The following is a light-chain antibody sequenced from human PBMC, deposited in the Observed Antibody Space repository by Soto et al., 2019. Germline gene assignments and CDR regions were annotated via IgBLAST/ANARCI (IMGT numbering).Light chain of an antibody. CDR1: QTIDSW. CDR2: KAS. Sequence: DIQMTQSPSTLSASVGDRVTITCRASQTIDSWLAWYQQRPGKPPNLLIYKASTLASGAPSRFSGSGSGTEFTLTINSLQPDDFATYYCQQYHIYSGTFGQGTKVDI. CDR3: QQYHIYSGT. J-gene: IGKJ1*01. V-gene: IGKV1-5*03.